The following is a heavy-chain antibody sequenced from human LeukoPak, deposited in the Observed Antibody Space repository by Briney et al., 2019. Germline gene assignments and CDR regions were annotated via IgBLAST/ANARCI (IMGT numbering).Heavy chain of an antibody. J-gene: IGHJ3*02. V-gene: IGHV3-23*01. CDR1: GFTFSNYA. CDR2: ISGSGGST. Sequence: GGSLRLSCAASGFTFSNYAMSWARQAPGKGLEWVSAISGSGGSTYYADSVKGRFTISRDNSKNTLYLQINSLRAEDAAVYYCAKCSLSGYLFAAFDIWGQGTMVSVSS. D-gene: IGHD3-3*01. CDR3: AKCSLSGYLFAAFDI.